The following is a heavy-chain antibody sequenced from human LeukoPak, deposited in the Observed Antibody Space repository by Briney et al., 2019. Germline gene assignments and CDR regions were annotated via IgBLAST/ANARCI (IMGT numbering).Heavy chain of an antibody. CDR3: AKDFLGDSGPGN. CDR1: GFTFSSYA. Sequence: GRSLRLSCAASGFTFSSYAMHWVRQAPGKGLEWVAVISYDGSNKYYADSVKGRFTISRDNSKNTLYLQMSSLRAEDTAVYYCAKDFLGDSGPGNWGQGTLVTVSS. D-gene: IGHD3-16*01. J-gene: IGHJ4*02. V-gene: IGHV3-30-3*01. CDR2: ISYDGSNK.